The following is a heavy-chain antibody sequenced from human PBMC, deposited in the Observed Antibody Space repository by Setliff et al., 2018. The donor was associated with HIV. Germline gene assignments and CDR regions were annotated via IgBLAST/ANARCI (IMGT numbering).Heavy chain of an antibody. CDR2: MNPNSGNT. V-gene: IGHV1-8*02. CDR3: VRGAKDFWSGPIGWDPYYYMDV. J-gene: IGHJ6*03. Sequence: ASVKVSCKASGYTFTSYGISWVRQATGQGLEWMGWMNPNSGNTGYAQKFQGRVTMTRNTSISTAYMELSSLRSEETAVYYCVRGAKDFWSGPIGWDPYYYMDVWGKGTTVTVSS. CDR1: GYTFTSYG. D-gene: IGHD3-3*01.